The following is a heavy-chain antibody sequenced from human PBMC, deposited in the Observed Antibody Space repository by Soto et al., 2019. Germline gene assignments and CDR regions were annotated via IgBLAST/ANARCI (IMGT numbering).Heavy chain of an antibody. J-gene: IGHJ4*02. CDR1: GGSISSGSYY. CDR3: ASLRVTYYFDY. CDR2: IYHIGIT. D-gene: IGHD2-21*02. Sequence: SETLSLTCTVSGGSISSGSYYWTWIRQPPGKGLEWIGYIYHIGITYYNPSLKGRITISLDTPKNQFSLKMSSVTAADTAVYYCASLRVTYYFDYWGQGISVTVSS. V-gene: IGHV4-39*01.